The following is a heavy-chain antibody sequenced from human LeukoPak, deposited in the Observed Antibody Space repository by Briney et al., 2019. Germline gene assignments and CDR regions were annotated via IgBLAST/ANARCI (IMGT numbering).Heavy chain of an antibody. V-gene: IGHV4-59*01. CDR3: ARDSLGLFDY. J-gene: IGHJ4*02. D-gene: IGHD7-27*01. CDR1: GGSISSYY. CDR2: IYYNGST. Sequence: PSETLSLTCTVSGGSISSYYWSWIRQPPGKGLEWIGYIYYNGSTNYNPSLKSRVTISVDTSKNQFSLKLSSVTAADTAVYYCARDSLGLFDYWGQGTLVTVSS.